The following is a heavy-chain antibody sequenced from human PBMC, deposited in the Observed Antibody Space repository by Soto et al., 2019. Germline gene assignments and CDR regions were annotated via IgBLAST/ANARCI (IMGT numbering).Heavy chain of an antibody. CDR2: IIPILGIA. CDR3: ASRITGTTGYYYYMDV. V-gene: IGHV1-69*02. CDR1: GYTFTSYN. D-gene: IGHD1-7*01. Sequence: ASVKVSCKASGYTFTSYNINWVRQATGQGLEWMGRIIPILGIANYAQKFQGRVTITADKSTSTAYMELSSLRSEDTAVYYCASRITGTTGYYYYMDVWGKGTTVTVSS. J-gene: IGHJ6*03.